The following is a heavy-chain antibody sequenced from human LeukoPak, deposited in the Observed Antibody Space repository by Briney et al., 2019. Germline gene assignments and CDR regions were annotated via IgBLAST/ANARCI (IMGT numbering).Heavy chain of an antibody. CDR1: GLTFSSYS. J-gene: IGHJ6*03. CDR3: AKARGVTMVRGPYYYYYMDV. V-gene: IGHV3-21*01. D-gene: IGHD3-10*01. CDR2: ITPTSSYI. Sequence: GGSLRLSCAVSGLTFSSYSFNWVRQAPGKGLEWVSSITPTSSYIYYADSVKGRFAISRDNARNSLYLQMNSLRAEDTAVYYCAKARGVTMVRGPYYYYYMDVWGKGTTVTVSS.